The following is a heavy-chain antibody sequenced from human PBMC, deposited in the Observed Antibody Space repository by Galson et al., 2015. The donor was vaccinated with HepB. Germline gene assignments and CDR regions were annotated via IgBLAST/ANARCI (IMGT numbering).Heavy chain of an antibody. D-gene: IGHD2-15*01. CDR3: ARGCRGGNCDSYGGMDV. J-gene: IGHJ6*02. V-gene: IGHV4-59*01. Sequence: ETLSLTCTVSGCSISYYFWSWIRQPPGKGLEWIGYIYSNGNSKSNPSLTSRLTISVSTAKNTFFLNLSSVTAADTAVYYCARGCRGGNCDSYGGMDVWGQGTTVTVS. CDR1: GCSISYYF. CDR2: IYSNGNS.